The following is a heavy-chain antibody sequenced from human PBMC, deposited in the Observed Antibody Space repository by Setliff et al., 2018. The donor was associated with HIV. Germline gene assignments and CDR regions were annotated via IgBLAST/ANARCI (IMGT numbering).Heavy chain of an antibody. Sequence: VSGPTLVNPTQTLTLTCTFSGFSLSTSGVGVGWTRQPPGKALEWLALIYWDDDKRYSPSLESRLTITKDTSKNQVVLTMTNMDPVDTATYYCAHSYCSSTSCYPHYYYYMDVWGKGTTVTSP. D-gene: IGHD2-2*01. J-gene: IGHJ6*03. V-gene: IGHV2-5*02. CDR3: AHSYCSSTSCYPHYYYYMDV. CDR1: GFSLSTSGVG. CDR2: IYWDDDK.